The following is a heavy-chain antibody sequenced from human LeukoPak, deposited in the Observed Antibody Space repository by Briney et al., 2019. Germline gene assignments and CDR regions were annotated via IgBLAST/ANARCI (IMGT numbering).Heavy chain of an antibody. D-gene: IGHD1-26*01. CDR3: ASAPQSGSPVDY. Sequence: ASVKVSCKASGYTFTSYGISWVRQAPGQGLEWMGWISAYNGNTNYAQKLQGRVTMTTDTSTSTAYMELRSLRSDDTAVYYCASAPQSGSPVDYWGQGTLVTVSS. CDR1: GYTFTSYG. CDR2: ISAYNGNT. V-gene: IGHV1-18*01. J-gene: IGHJ4*02.